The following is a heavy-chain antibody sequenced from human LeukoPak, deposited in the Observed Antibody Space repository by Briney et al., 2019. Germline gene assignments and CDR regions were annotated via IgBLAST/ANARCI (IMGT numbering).Heavy chain of an antibody. CDR3: ARMTISWGSY. Sequence: ASVKVSCKASEYTFTSYALHWVRQAPGQRLEWMGWINAGNGNTKYSQKFQGRVTITRDTSVSTAYMELSSLRSEDTAVYYCARMTISWGSYWGQGTLVTVSS. J-gene: IGHJ4*02. D-gene: IGHD3-16*01. CDR1: EYTFTSYA. CDR2: INAGNGNT. V-gene: IGHV1-3*01.